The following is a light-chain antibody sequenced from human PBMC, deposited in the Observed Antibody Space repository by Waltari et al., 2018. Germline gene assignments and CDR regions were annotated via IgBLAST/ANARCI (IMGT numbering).Light chain of an antibody. Sequence: MTQSPDTLSMSAGESVTLSCRASRHIGGSLAWYQQKARQAPRLLLYHASTRATGVADRFSAAGSGTDFTLTISSLQAEDVAVYYCQQYYGSPLTFGGGTKVEIK. CDR1: RHIGGS. CDR2: HAS. J-gene: IGKJ4*01. V-gene: IGKV3-15*01. CDR3: QQYYGSPLT.